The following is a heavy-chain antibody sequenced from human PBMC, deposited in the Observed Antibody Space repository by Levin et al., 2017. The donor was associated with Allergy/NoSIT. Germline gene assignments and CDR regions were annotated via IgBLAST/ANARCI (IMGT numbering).Heavy chain of an antibody. D-gene: IGHD2-21*02. CDR1: GFTFSSYA. Sequence: GGSLRLSCAASGFTFSSYAMSWVRQAPGKGLEWVSAIRGSGGSTYYADSVKGRFTISRDNSKNTLYLQINSLRAEDTAVCYCATSFLVVTATRGLSFDYWGQGTLVTVSA. CDR3: ATSFLVVTATRGLSFDY. CDR2: IRGSGGST. J-gene: IGHJ4*02. V-gene: IGHV3-23*01.